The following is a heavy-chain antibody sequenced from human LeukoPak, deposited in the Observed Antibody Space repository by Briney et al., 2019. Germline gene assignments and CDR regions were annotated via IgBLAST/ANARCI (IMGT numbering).Heavy chain of an antibody. J-gene: IGHJ4*02. Sequence: QPGRSLRLSCAASGFTFSSYATSWVRQAPGKGLEWVSAISGSGGTTYYADSVQGRFAISRDNSKNTLYLQMNSLRAEDTAVYYCAKTSPGDGHNYPRWLDYWGQGTLVTVSS. CDR3: AKTSPGDGHNYPRWLDY. D-gene: IGHD5-24*01. CDR2: ISGSGGTT. V-gene: IGHV3-23*01. CDR1: GFTFSSYA.